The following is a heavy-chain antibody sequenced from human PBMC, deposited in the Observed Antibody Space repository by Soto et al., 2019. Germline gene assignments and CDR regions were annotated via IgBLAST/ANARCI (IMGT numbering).Heavy chain of an antibody. D-gene: IGHD3-3*01. J-gene: IGHJ4*02. CDR2: IYYSGST. V-gene: IGHV4-31*03. Sequence: PSETLSLTCTVSGGSISSGGYYWSWIRQHPGKGLEWIGYIYYSGSTYYNPSLKSRVTISVDRSKNQFSLKLSSVTAADTAVYYCARNSYYFWSGYYPFDYWGQGTLVTVSS. CDR1: GGSISSGGYY. CDR3: ARNSYYFWSGYYPFDY.